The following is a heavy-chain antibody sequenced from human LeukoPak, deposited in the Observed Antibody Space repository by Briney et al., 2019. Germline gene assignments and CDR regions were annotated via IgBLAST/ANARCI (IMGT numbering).Heavy chain of an antibody. CDR3: AKDQGRNYYYYYMDV. Sequence: GGSLRLSCAASGFTFSSYGMHWVRQAPGKGLEWVAVIWYDGSNKYYADSVKGRFTISRDNSKNTLYLQMNSLRAEDTAVYYCAKDQGRNYYYYYMDVWGKGTTVTVSS. V-gene: IGHV3-33*06. CDR2: IWYDGSNK. J-gene: IGHJ6*03. CDR1: GFTFSSYG.